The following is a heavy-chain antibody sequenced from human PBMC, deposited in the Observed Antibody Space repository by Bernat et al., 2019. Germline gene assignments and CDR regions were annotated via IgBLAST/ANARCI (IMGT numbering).Heavy chain of an antibody. D-gene: IGHD6-13*01. V-gene: IGHV3-30*18. CDR1: GFTFSSYG. J-gene: IGHJ5*02. CDR3: AKELIAAADNWFDP. Sequence: QVQLVESGGGVVQPGRSLRLSCAASGFTFSSYGMHWVRQAPGKGLGWVAVISYDGSNKYYADSVKGRFTISRDNSKNTLYLQMNSLRAEDTAVYYCAKELIAAADNWFDPWGQGTLVTVSS. CDR2: ISYDGSNK.